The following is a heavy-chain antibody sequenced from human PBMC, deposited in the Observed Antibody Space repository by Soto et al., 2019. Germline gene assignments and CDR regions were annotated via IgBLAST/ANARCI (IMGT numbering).Heavy chain of an antibody. J-gene: IGHJ6*03. Sequence: QVQLQESGPGLVKPSETLSLTCTVSGGSISSYYWSWIRQPPGKGLEWIGYIYYSGSTNYTPSLTGRVTISVDTFKNQCDLKLSSVTAADTGVYYCARVLGYQLLLSDTCYIDVWGKGTTVTVSS. CDR2: IYYSGST. CDR3: ARVLGYQLLLSDTCYIDV. CDR1: GGSISSYY. V-gene: IGHV4-59*01. D-gene: IGHD2-2*01.